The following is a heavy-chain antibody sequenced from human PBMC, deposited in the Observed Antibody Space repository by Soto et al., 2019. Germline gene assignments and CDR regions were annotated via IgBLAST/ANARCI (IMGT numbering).Heavy chain of an antibody. CDR2: ISWNSGSI. Sequence: PGGSLRLSCSASGFTFANYAMHWVRQAPGKGLEWVSGISWNSGSIGYADSVKGRLTISRDNAKNSLYLQMNSLRAEDTALYYCAKDRRIQLWSGGGMDVWGQGTTVTVSS. D-gene: IGHD5-18*01. J-gene: IGHJ6*02. CDR1: GFTFANYA. CDR3: AKDRRIQLWSGGGMDV. V-gene: IGHV3-9*01.